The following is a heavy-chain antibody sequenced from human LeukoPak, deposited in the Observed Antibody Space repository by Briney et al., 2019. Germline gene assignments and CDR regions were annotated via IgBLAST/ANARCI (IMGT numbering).Heavy chain of an antibody. V-gene: IGHV4-59*01. CDR1: GGSISSYY. CDR2: IYYSGST. J-gene: IGHJ5*02. CDR3: AREEIRSWFDP. Sequence: AETLSPTCTVSGGSISSYYGSWIRQPPGKGLEWIGYIYYSGSTNYNPSLKSRVTISVATSKNQFSLKLSSVTAADTAVYYCAREEIRSWFDPWGQGTLVTVSS. D-gene: IGHD5-24*01.